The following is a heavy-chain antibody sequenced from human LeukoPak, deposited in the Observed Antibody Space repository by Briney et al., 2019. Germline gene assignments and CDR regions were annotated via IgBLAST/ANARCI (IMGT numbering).Heavy chain of an antibody. CDR2: IKQDGSEK. CDR1: GFTFSSYG. Sequence: PGGSLRLSCAASGFTFSSYGMHWVRQAPGKGLEWVANIKQDGSEKYYVDSVKGRFTISRDNAKNSLYLQMNSLRAEDTAVYYCARDESLTGTGLDYWGQGTLVTVSS. D-gene: IGHD1-20*01. J-gene: IGHJ4*02. CDR3: ARDESLTGTGLDY. V-gene: IGHV3-7*01.